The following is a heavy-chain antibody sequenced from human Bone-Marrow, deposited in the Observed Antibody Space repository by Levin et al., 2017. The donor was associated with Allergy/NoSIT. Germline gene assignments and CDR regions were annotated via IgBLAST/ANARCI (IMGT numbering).Heavy chain of an antibody. D-gene: IGHD3-10*01. CDR2: IKQDGSEK. CDR1: GFTFSSYW. Sequence: QTGGSLRLSCAASGFTFSSYWMGWVRQAPGTGLEWMASIKQDGSEKYYVDSVKGRFTISRDNAKNSLYLEMNSLRGDDTADYYCVAGRGDYWGQGTLVTVSS. V-gene: IGHV3-7*01. CDR3: VAGRGDY. J-gene: IGHJ4*02.